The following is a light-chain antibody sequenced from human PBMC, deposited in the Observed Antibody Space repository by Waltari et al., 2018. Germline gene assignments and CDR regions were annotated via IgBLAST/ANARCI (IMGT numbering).Light chain of an antibody. CDR2: RDD. CDR1: TSNIGRNS. V-gene: IGLV1-47*01. CDR3: ASWDDSLSGWV. Sequence: QSVLTQPPSASGTPGQRVTISCSGSTSNIGRNSVFWYQQFPGTAPRVFIYRDDQGPSGGPDRVSGSNAGTSASLAISGLRSEDEADYYCASWDDSLSGWVFGGGTKLSVL. J-gene: IGLJ3*02.